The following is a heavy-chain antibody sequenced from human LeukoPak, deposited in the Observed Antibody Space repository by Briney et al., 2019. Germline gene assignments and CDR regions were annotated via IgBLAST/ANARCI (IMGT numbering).Heavy chain of an antibody. D-gene: IGHD2-8*02. Sequence: PGGSLRLSCAASGFTFSSCAMSWVRQAPGKGLEWVSAISGSGGSTYYADSVKGRFTISRDNSKNTLYLQMNSLRAEDTAVYYCAKRYCTGGGCCPDYWGQGTLVTVSS. CDR1: GFTFSSCA. CDR3: AKRYCTGGGCCPDY. V-gene: IGHV3-23*01. J-gene: IGHJ4*02. CDR2: ISGSGGST.